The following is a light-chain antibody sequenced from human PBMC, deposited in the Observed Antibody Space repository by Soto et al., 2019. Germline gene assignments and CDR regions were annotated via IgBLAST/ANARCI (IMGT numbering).Light chain of an antibody. V-gene: IGKV1-5*01. Sequence: DIQMTQSPSTLSASVGDRVTITCRASQSISSWLAWYQQKPGKAPKLLIYDASSLESGVPSMFSGSGSGTEFTLTISSLQPDDFATYYCQQYNSYPVGFGQGTKVEIK. CDR1: QSISSW. J-gene: IGKJ1*01. CDR3: QQYNSYPVG. CDR2: DAS.